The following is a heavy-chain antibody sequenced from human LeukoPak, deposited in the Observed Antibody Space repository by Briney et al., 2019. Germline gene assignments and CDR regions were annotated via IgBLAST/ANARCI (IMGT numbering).Heavy chain of an antibody. CDR1: GGTFSSYA. V-gene: IGHV1-69*05. D-gene: IGHD3-10*01. Sequence: SVKVSCKASGGTFSSYAISWVRQAPGQGLEWMGGIIPIFGTANYAQKFQGRVTITTDESTSTAYMELSSLRSEDTAVYYCARVRGAYGSGSYYNVPRRDYYGMDVWGQGTTVTVSS. CDR2: IIPIFGTA. J-gene: IGHJ6*02. CDR3: ARVRGAYGSGSYYNVPRRDYYGMDV.